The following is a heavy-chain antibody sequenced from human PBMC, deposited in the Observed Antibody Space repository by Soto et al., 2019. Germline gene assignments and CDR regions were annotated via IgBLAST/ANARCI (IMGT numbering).Heavy chain of an antibody. J-gene: IGHJ6*03. CDR3: ARSARVVRRHYYYMDV. V-gene: IGHV4-34*01. Sequence: SETLSLTCAVYGGSFSGYYWSWIRQPPGKGPEWIGEINHSGSTNYNPSLNSRVTISVDTSKNQFSLKLSSVTAADTAVYYCARSARVVRRHYYYMDVWGKGTTVTVSS. CDR1: GGSFSGYY. D-gene: IGHD2-21*01. CDR2: INHSGST.